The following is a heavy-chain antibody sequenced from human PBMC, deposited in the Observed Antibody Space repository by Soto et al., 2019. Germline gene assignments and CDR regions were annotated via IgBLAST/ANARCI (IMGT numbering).Heavy chain of an antibody. Sequence: QVQLVQSGAEVKKPGASVKVSCKASGYTFTSYGISWVRQAPGQGLEWMGWISAYNGNTNYAQKLQGRVTMTTDTSTSPAYMELRSLRSDDTAVYYCARGGSVVRGVTRLDYYYGMDVWGQGTTVTVSS. CDR3: ARGGSVVRGVTRLDYYYGMDV. CDR2: ISAYNGNT. J-gene: IGHJ6*02. D-gene: IGHD3-10*01. V-gene: IGHV1-18*04. CDR1: GYTFTSYG.